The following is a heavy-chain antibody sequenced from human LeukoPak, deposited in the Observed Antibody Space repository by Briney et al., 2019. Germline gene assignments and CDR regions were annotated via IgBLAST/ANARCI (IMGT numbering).Heavy chain of an antibody. Sequence: PGGSLRLSCAASGFSFSNAWMRWVRQAPGKGLEWVSAISGSGGSTYYADSVKGRFTISRDNSKNTLYLQMNSLRAEDTAVFYCAKDIYSGSYTPFFDYWGQGALVTVSS. V-gene: IGHV3-23*01. CDR2: ISGSGGST. CDR3: AKDIYSGSYTPFFDY. D-gene: IGHD1-26*01. J-gene: IGHJ4*02. CDR1: GFSFSNAW.